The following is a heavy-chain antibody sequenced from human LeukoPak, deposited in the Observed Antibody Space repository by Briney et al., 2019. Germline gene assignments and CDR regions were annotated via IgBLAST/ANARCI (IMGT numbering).Heavy chain of an antibody. Sequence: PGRSLRLSCATSGFTLSAYGMHWVRQAPGKGLEWVGIIWSDGSHQYYADSVKGRFTISRDIARNTLSLQMSSLRAEDTAIYYCARDHDGTAYYLDALDIWGQGTMVTVSS. CDR3: ARDHDGTAYYLDALDI. D-gene: IGHD3-22*01. V-gene: IGHV3-33*01. CDR2: IWSDGSHQ. CDR1: GFTLSAYG. J-gene: IGHJ3*02.